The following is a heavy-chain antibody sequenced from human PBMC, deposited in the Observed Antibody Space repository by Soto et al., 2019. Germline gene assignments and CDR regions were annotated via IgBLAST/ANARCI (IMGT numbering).Heavy chain of an antibody. CDR1: GFTFSSYA. J-gene: IGHJ4*02. D-gene: IGHD2-8*01. CDR2: ISGSGGST. CDR3: AKDFSIVLMVYAFDY. V-gene: IGHV3-23*01. Sequence: GGSLRLSCAASGFTFSSYAMSWVRQAPGKGLEWVSAISGSGGSTYYADSVKGRFTISRDNSKNTLYLQMNSLRAEDTAVYYCAKDFSIVLMVYAFDYWGQGTLVTVSS.